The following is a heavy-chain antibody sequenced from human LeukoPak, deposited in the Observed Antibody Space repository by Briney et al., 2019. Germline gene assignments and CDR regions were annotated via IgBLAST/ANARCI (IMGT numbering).Heavy chain of an antibody. CDR2: ISGSDGST. CDR1: GFTFGDYA. CDR3: ARAHFDP. V-gene: IGHV3-23*01. Sequence: GGSLRLSCTASGFTFGDYAMSWVRQAPGKGLEWVSAISGSDGSTYYADSVKGRFTISRDNSKNTLYLQMNSLRAEDTAVYYCARAHFDPWGQGTLVTVSS. J-gene: IGHJ5*02.